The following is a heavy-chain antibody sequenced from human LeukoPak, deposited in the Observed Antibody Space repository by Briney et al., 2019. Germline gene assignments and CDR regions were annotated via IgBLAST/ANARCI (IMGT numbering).Heavy chain of an antibody. CDR3: ARGSDLRAYSNYVGFDY. CDR1: GYTFTSYD. CDR2: MNPNSGNT. D-gene: IGHD4-11*01. V-gene: IGHV1-8*03. Sequence: ASVKVSCKASGYTFTSYDINWVRQATGQGLEWMGWMNPNSGNTGYAQKFQGRVTITRNTSISTAYMELSSPRSEDTAVYYCARGSDLRAYSNYVGFDYWGQGTLVTVSS. J-gene: IGHJ4*02.